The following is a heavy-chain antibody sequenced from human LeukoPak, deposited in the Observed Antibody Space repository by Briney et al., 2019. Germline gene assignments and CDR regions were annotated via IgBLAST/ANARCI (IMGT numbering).Heavy chain of an antibody. Sequence: GGCLRLSCAASGFTFSSYEMNWVRQAPGKGLEWVSYISSSGSTIYYADSVKGRFTISRDNAKNSLYLKMNSLRAEDTAVYYCAELGITMIGGVWGKGTTVTISS. CDR2: ISSSGSTI. V-gene: IGHV3-48*03. CDR3: AELGITMIGGV. J-gene: IGHJ6*04. CDR1: GFTFSSYE. D-gene: IGHD3-10*02.